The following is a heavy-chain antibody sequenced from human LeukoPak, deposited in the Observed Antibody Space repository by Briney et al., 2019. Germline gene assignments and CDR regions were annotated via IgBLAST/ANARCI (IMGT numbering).Heavy chain of an antibody. J-gene: IGHJ4*02. CDR3: ARHISGNYGGYFDY. D-gene: IGHD1-26*01. CDR1: GGSLSSSSYY. Sequence: SETLSLTCTVSGGSLSSSSYYWGWIRQPPGKGLEWIGSIYYSGSTYYNPSLKSRVTISVDTSKNQFSLKLTSVTAPDTAVYYCARHISGNYGGYFDYWGQGTLVAVSS. CDR2: IYYSGST. V-gene: IGHV4-39*01.